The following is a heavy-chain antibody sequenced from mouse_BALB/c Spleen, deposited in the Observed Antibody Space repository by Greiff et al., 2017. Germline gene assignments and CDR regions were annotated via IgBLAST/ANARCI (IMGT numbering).Heavy chain of an antibody. V-gene: IGHV1S56*01. CDR2: IYPGNVNT. J-gene: IGHJ4*01. Sequence: VQLQQSGPELVKPGASVRISCKASGYTFTSYYIHWVKQRPGQGLEWIGWIYPGNVNTKYNEKFKGKATLTADKSSSTAYMQLSSLTSEDSAVYYCARRGYGNPYYYAMDYWGQGTSVTVSS. CDR1: GYTFTSYY. CDR3: ARRGYGNPYYYAMDY. D-gene: IGHD2-10*02.